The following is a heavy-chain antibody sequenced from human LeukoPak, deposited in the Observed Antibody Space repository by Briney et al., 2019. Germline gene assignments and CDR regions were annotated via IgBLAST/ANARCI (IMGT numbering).Heavy chain of an antibody. CDR3: AKVGYCTSNCFWTHDY. CDR1: GFTFRDAV. Sequence: GGSLRLSCAASGFTFRDAVMSWVRQAPGKGLEWVSAISGDGGVTYYAASVKGRFTISRDNSKSTVYLQMNSLRAEDTATYYCAKVGYCTSNCFWTHDYWGQGALVTVSS. J-gene: IGHJ4*02. V-gene: IGHV3-23*01. D-gene: IGHD2-8*01. CDR2: ISGDGGVT.